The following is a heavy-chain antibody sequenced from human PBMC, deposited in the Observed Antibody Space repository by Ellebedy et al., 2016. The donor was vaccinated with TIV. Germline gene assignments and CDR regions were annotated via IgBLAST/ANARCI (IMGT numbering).Heavy chain of an antibody. D-gene: IGHD1-26*01. V-gene: IGHV5-10-1*01. Sequence: GESLKISCKGSGYSFSTFWVIWVRQRPGKGLESMGRIDPSDSYTNYSPSFQGHVTMSADTSISIAYLEWSSLKASDTAIYYCARYSGSYGGYDYWGQGTLVTVSS. CDR1: GYSFSTFW. CDR3: ARYSGSYGGYDY. CDR2: IDPSDSYT. J-gene: IGHJ4*02.